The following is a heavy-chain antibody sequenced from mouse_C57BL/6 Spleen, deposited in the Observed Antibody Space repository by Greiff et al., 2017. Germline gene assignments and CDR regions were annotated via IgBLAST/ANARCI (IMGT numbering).Heavy chain of an antibody. CDR1: GYTFTDYN. CDR3: ARYYSNYEDYAMDY. D-gene: IGHD2-5*01. CDR2: INPNNGGT. J-gene: IGHJ4*01. V-gene: IGHV1-18*01. Sequence: EVQLQQSGPELVKPGASVKIPCKASGYTFTDYNMDWVKQSHGKSLEWIGDINPNNGGTIYNQKFKGKATLTVDKSSSTAYMELRSLTSEDTAVXYCARYYSNYEDYAMDYWGQGTSVTVSS.